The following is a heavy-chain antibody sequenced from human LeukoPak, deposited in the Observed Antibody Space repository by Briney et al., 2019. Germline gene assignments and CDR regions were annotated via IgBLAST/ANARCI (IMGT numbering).Heavy chain of an antibody. Sequence: SEALSLTCTVSGGSISSYYWSWIRQPPGKGVEGVGYIYYSGSTNYNPSLKSRVTISVDTSKNQFSLKLSSVTAADTAAYYCARYGYSYGYGDYWGQGTLVTVSS. D-gene: IGHD5-18*01. J-gene: IGHJ4*02. CDR2: IYYSGST. V-gene: IGHV4-59*01. CDR3: ARYGYSYGYGDY. CDR1: GGSISSYY.